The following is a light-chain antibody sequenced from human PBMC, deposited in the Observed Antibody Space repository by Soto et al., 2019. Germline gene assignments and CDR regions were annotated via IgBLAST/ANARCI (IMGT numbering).Light chain of an antibody. CDR1: QSLEDSDGNTF. CDR2: RVS. Sequence: DVVLTQSPLSLPVTLGQPASISCRSSQSLEDSDGNTFLTWFQQRPGQSPRRLIYRVSTRDSGVPDRFSGSGSGTTFTLKISRVEAEYVEVYCCLQGIDICTFGQGSEV. J-gene: IGKJ1*01. V-gene: IGKV2-30*01. CDR3: LQGIDICT.